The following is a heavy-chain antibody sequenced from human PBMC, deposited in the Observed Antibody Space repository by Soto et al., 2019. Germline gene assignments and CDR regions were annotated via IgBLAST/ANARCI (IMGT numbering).Heavy chain of an antibody. CDR2: IYYSGST. CDR1: GGSITSSYY. CDR3: ARNSPLLENDYYGMAV. Sequence: SETLSLTCTVPGGSITSSYYWGWIRQPPGKGLEWIGSIYYSGSTYYNPSLKSRVTISVDTSKNQFSLRLSSVTAADTAVYYCARNSPLLENDYYGMAVWGQGTTVTVSS. D-gene: IGHD2-21*01. V-gene: IGHV4-39*01. J-gene: IGHJ6*02.